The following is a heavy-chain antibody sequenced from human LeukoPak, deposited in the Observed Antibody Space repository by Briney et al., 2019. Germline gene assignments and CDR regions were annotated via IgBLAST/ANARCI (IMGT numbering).Heavy chain of an antibody. CDR1: GFTVSSNY. Sequence: GGSLRLSCAASGFTVSSNYMSWVRQAPGKGLEWVSVIYSGGSTYYADSVKGRFTISRDNSKNTLYLQMNSLRAEDTAVYYCAKGGSSGYYPTSFYFDYWGQGTLVTVSS. J-gene: IGHJ4*02. D-gene: IGHD3-22*01. V-gene: IGHV3-53*01. CDR2: IYSGGST. CDR3: AKGGSSGYYPTSFYFDY.